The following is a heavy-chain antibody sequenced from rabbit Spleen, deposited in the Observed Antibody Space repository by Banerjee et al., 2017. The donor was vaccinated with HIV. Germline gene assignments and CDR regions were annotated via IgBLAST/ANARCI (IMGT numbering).Heavy chain of an antibody. D-gene: IGHD1-1*01. CDR3: ARDLVAVIGWNFNL. J-gene: IGHJ4*01. Sequence: QQLVESGGGLVKPGASLTLTCKASGFSFSSGYDMCWVRQAPGKGLEWIACIDTTYGSTYYASWAKGRFFMSRTSSTTVTLQMTSLTAADTATYFCARDLVAVIGWNFNLWGPGTLVTV. CDR2: IDTTYGST. CDR1: GFSFSSGYD. V-gene: IGHV1S40*01.